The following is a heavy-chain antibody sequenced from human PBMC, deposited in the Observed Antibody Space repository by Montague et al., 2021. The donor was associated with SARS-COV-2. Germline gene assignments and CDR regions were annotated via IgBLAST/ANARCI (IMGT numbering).Heavy chain of an antibody. V-gene: IGHV4-61*02. CDR2: IYSSGST. J-gene: IGHJ6*02. Sequence: TLSLTCTVSGGSIRSGSYYWSWIRQPAGKGLEWIGRIYSSGSTNYNPSLKSRVTMSVDTSKNQFSLKVSSVTAADTAVYYCARDYGDYSYYYGLDVWGQGNHGTVSS. CDR1: GGSIRSGSYY. CDR3: ARDYGDYSYYYGLDV. D-gene: IGHD4-17*01.